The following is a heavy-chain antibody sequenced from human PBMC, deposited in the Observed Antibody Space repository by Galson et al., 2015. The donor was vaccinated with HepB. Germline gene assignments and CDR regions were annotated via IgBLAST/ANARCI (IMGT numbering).Heavy chain of an antibody. J-gene: IGHJ4*02. CDR1: GFTFSTYA. CDR2: ISGSGSNT. D-gene: IGHD3-22*01. V-gene: IGHV3-23*01. CDR3: AKGIWEYYDNRVFDS. Sequence: SLRLSCAASGFTFSTYAMNWVRQAPGKGLEWVSTISGSGSNTFYADSVKGRFTISRDSSKNTLYLQMSSLRAEDTAVYYCAKGIWEYYDNRVFDSWGQGTLDTVSS.